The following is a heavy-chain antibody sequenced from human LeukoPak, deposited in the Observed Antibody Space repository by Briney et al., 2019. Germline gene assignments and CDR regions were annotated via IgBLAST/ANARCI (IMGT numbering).Heavy chain of an antibody. CDR2: IKQDGSEK. CDR1: GFTFSSYW. J-gene: IGHJ4*02. CDR3: ARDPFTYYYDSSGYYFDY. D-gene: IGHD3-22*01. V-gene: IGHV3-7*01. Sequence: GGSLRLSCAASGFTFSSYWMSWVRQAPGKGLEWVANIKQDGSEKYYVDSVKGRFTISRDNAKNSLYLQMNSLRAEDTAVYYCARDPFTYYYDSSGYYFDYWGQGTLVTVSS.